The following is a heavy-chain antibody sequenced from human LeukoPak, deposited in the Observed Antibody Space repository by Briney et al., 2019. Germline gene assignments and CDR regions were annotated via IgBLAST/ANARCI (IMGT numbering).Heavy chain of an antibody. CDR2: INPNSGGT. CDR3: ARELSGYSRNWFDP. Sequence: ASVRVSCKASGYTFTGYYMHWVRQAPGQGLEWMGRINPNSGGTNYAQKFQGRVTMTRDTSISTAYMELSRLRSDDTAVYYCARELSGYSRNWFDPWGQGTLVTVSS. V-gene: IGHV1-2*06. CDR1: GYTFTGYY. D-gene: IGHD5-18*01. J-gene: IGHJ5*02.